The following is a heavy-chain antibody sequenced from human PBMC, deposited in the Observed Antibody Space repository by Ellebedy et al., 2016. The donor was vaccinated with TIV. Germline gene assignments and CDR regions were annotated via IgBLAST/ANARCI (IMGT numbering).Heavy chain of an antibody. CDR1: GYTFGTYG. D-gene: IGHD1-26*01. V-gene: IGHV1-18*01. CDR2: IAPNDGRT. CDR3: ARGEVLLDY. Sequence: AASVKDSCKTSGYTFGTYGITWVRQAPGQGLDWMGWIAPNDGRTNYAQKLQGRVTITTDTSTSTAYMELRSLRSEDTAVYYCARGEVLLDYWGQGTLVTVSS. J-gene: IGHJ4*02.